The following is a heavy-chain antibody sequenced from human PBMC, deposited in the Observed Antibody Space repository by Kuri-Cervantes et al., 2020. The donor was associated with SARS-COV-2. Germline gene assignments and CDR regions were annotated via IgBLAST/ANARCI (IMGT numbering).Heavy chain of an antibody. CDR1: GGSVSSGSYY. J-gene: IGHJ4*02. Sequence: SETPSLTCTVSGGSVSSGSYYWSWIRQPPGKGLEWIGEINHSGSTNYNPSLKSRVTISVDTSKNQFSLKLSSVTAADTAVYYCARAHSGSYFGNDYWGQGTLVTVSS. D-gene: IGHD1-26*01. V-gene: IGHV4-39*07. CDR3: ARAHSGSYFGNDY. CDR2: INHSGST.